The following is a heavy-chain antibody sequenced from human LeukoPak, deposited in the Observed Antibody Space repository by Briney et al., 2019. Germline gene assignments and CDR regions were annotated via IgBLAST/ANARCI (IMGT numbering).Heavy chain of an antibody. CDR1: GFTFSSYA. D-gene: IGHD3-22*01. V-gene: IGHV4-38-2*01. Sequence: GSLRLSCAASGFTFSSYAMSWIRQPPGKGLEWIGSFFYGGGTYYSPSLKSRVSISIDTSKRQFSLRLTSVTAADTAVYYCAIDYNDSGLGHWGQGTLVTVSS. CDR2: FFYGGGT. J-gene: IGHJ4*02. CDR3: AIDYNDSGLGH.